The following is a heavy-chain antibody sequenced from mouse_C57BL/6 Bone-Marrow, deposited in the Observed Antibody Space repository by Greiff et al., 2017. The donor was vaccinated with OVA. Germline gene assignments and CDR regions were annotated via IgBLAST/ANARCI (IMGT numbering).Heavy chain of an antibody. CDR2: IYPRSGNT. D-gene: IGHD1-1*01. Sequence: VKLMESGAELARPGASVKLSCKASGYTFTSYGTSWVKQRTGQGLEWIGEIYPRSGNTYYNEKFKGKATLTADKSSSTAYMELRSLTSEDSAVYFCARTGLLRPFYYWGQGTLVTVSA. CDR1: GYTFTSYG. CDR3: ARTGLLRPFYY. J-gene: IGHJ3*01. V-gene: IGHV1-81*01.